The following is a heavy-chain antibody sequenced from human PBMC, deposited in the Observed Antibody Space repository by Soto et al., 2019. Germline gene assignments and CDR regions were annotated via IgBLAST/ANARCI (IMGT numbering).Heavy chain of an antibody. V-gene: IGHV1-18*01. J-gene: IGHJ5*01. Sequence: ASVKVSCKASGYTFTSYGISWVRQAPGQGLEWMGWISAYNGNTNYAQKLQGRVTMTTDTSTSTAYMELRSLRSDDTAVYYCAGDYKPLYLMVRNKNWFDSWGQGTLVTVSS. CDR2: ISAYNGNT. CDR3: AGDYKPLYLMVRNKNWFDS. D-gene: IGHD3-10*01. CDR1: GYTFTSYG.